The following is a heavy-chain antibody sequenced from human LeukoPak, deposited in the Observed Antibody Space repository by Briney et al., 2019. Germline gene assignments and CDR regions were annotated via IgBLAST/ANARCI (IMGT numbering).Heavy chain of an antibody. Sequence: NPGGSLRLSCAASGFTFSSYSMNWVRQAPGKGLEWVSSISSSSSYIYYADSVTGRFTISRDNAKNSLYLQMNSLRAEDTAVYYCARDSHDYGDYVSFDYWGQGTLVTVSS. CDR3: ARDSHDYGDYVSFDY. CDR2: ISSSSSYI. V-gene: IGHV3-21*01. CDR1: GFTFSSYS. D-gene: IGHD4-17*01. J-gene: IGHJ4*02.